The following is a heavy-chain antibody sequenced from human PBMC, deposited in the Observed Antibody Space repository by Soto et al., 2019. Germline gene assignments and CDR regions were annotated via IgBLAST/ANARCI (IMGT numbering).Heavy chain of an antibody. CDR3: ARDDGDSTRVFDY. V-gene: IGHV1-18*01. CDR1: GYSFTTYG. CDR2: ISGYNANT. J-gene: IGHJ4*02. Sequence: QVQLVQSGAEVKKPGSSVKVSCKASGYSFTTYGISWVRQAPGQGLEWMGWISGYNANTNYARKFQGRVTMTTDTSTTTAYMELRSLRSDDTAVYFCARDDGDSTRVFDYWGQGSLVSVSS. D-gene: IGHD6-13*01.